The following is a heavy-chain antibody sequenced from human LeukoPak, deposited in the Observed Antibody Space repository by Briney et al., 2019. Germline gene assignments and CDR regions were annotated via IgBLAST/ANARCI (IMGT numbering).Heavy chain of an antibody. D-gene: IGHD6-6*01. Sequence: SETLSLTCTVSGGSISSSSYYWGWIRQPPGKGLEWIGSIYYSGSTYYNPSLKSRVTISVDTSKNQFSLKLSSVTAADTAVYYCARHGGIAARPRSWFDPWGQGTLVTVSS. J-gene: IGHJ5*02. V-gene: IGHV4-39*01. CDR1: GGSISSSSYY. CDR3: ARHGGIAARPRSWFDP. CDR2: IYYSGST.